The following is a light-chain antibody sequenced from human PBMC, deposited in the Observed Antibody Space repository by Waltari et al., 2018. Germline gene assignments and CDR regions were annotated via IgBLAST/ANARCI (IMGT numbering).Light chain of an antibody. CDR2: DVT. CDR1: VSDIGGYNH. Sequence: QSALTQPRSVSGSPGQSVTISCTGGVSDIGGYNHVSWYQQYPGKGPRLLIYDVTKRPSGVPDRFSGSKSGNTASLTISGLQAEDEADYFCCSYATTYTYVVLGGGTRLTVL. J-gene: IGLJ2*01. V-gene: IGLV2-11*01. CDR3: CSYATTYTYVV.